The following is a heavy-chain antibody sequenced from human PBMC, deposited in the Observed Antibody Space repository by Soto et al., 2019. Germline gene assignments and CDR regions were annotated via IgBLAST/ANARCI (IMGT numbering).Heavy chain of an antibody. CDR3: ASHPSYDSSYYDYFDY. V-gene: IGHV3-30-3*01. D-gene: IGHD3-22*01. CDR2: ISYDGSNK. J-gene: IGHJ4*02. Sequence: GGSLRLSCAASGFTFSSYDMHWVRQAPGKGLEWVAVISYDGSNKYYADSVKGRFTISRDNSKNTLYLQMNSLRAEDTAVYYCASHPSYDSSYYDYFDYWGQGTLVTVSS. CDR1: GFTFSSYD.